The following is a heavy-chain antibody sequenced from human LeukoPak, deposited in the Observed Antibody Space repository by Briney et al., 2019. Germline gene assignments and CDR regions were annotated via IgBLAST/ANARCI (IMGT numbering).Heavy chain of an antibody. CDR3: VKEGSRRANPIRGIVVVVNAFDI. CDR1: GFTFSGYA. J-gene: IGHJ3*02. V-gene: IGHV3-64*05. CDR2: ISSNGGST. Sequence: GSLRLSCSASGFTFSGYAMHWVPQAPGKGLKSVSAISSNGGSTYYADSVKGRFTTSKDNSKNTLYFQMSSLRAEATAVYYGVKEGSRRANPIRGIVVVVNAFDIWGQGTMVTVSS. D-gene: IGHD3-22*01.